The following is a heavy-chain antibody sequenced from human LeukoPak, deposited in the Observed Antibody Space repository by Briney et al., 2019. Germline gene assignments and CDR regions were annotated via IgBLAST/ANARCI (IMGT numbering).Heavy chain of an antibody. D-gene: IGHD3-10*01. V-gene: IGHV4-59*01. CDR2: IYYSGST. Sequence: PSETLSLTCTVSGGSISSYYWSWIRQPPGKGLEWIGYIYYSGSTNYNPSLKSRVTISVDTSKNQFSLKLSSVTAADTAVYYCARESITMVQGVYSYYFDYWGQGTLVTVSS. CDR1: GGSISSYY. J-gene: IGHJ4*02. CDR3: ARESITMVQGVYSYYFDY.